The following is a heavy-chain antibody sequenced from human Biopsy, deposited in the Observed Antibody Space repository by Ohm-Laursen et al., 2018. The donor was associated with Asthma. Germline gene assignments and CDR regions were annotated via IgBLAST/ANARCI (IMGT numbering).Heavy chain of an antibody. J-gene: IGHJ4*02. D-gene: IGHD6-19*01. CDR3: ARGDSSGWSHYYFDY. CDR2: INGKSNSI. CDR1: GFTFSDYY. V-gene: IGHV3-11*01. Sequence: SLRLSCTASGFTFSDYYMSWIRQAPGKRLEWISYINGKSNSIEYADSVKGRFTISRDNAKNSLYLQMNSLRAEDTAVYYCARGDSSGWSHYYFDYWGQGTLVTVSS.